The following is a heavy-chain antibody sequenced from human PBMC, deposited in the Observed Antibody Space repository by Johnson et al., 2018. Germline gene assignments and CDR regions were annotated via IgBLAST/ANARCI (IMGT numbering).Heavy chain of an antibody. CDR1: GFTFRSYG. J-gene: IGHJ6*02. CDR2: IWYDGSIK. V-gene: IGHV3-33*01. Sequence: QLVETGGGVVQPGRSLRLSCAASGFTFRSYGMHWVRQAPGKGLEWVTVIWYDGSIKYYADSVMGRFTISRDNSKNTLYLQMDSLRAEDTAVYYCAGDRSATTVLVLENYYGMEVWGQGTTVTVSS. D-gene: IGHD4/OR15-4a*01. CDR3: AGDRSATTVLVLENYYGMEV.